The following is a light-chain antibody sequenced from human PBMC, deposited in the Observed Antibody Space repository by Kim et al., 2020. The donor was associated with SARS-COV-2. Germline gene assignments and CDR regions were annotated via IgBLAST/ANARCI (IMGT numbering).Light chain of an antibody. Sequence: EILMTQSPGTLSLSPGERATLSCRASQSVTNNLAWYQHKPGQAPRLLIYGVSNRATGIPARFSGSGFGTDFTLTISSLQPEDFAVYHCQQYNTSPLTFGGGTKVDIK. CDR2: GVS. CDR1: QSVTNN. CDR3: QQYNTSPLT. V-gene: IGKV3D-15*02. J-gene: IGKJ4*02.